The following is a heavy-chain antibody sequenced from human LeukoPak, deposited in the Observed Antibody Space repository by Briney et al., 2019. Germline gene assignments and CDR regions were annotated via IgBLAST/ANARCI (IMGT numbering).Heavy chain of an antibody. V-gene: IGHV3-33*04. CDR3: ARDPGASPFDY. J-gene: IGHJ4*02. CDR2: IWSGNE. Sequence: GGPLRLSCATSGFTLSTSGMQGLRQAPGKGLEWVSAIWSGNERYADSMRGRFTISRDISKTTVYLQMNSLRAEDTAMYYCARDPGASPFDYWGQGTLVTVSS. CDR1: GFTLSTSG. D-gene: IGHD2-2*01.